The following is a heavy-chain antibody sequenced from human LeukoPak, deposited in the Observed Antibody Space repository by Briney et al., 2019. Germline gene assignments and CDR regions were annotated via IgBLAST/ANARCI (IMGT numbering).Heavy chain of an antibody. J-gene: IGHJ4*02. Sequence: SGTLSLTCTVSGGSISNSSFYWGWIRQPPGKGLEWIGNLYYRGSTYYNSSLKSRVSISEDTSKNYSSLKVSSVTAADTAVYYCARLFLRVGECSFDYWGQGTLVT. CDR2: LYYRGST. CDR3: ARLFLRVGECSFDY. V-gene: IGHV4-39*02. CDR1: GGSISNSSFY. D-gene: IGHD3-10*01.